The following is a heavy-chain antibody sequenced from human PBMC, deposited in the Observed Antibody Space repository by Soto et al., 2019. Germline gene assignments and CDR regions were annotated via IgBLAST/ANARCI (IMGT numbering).Heavy chain of an antibody. J-gene: IGHJ4*02. D-gene: IGHD3-16*02. Sequence: ASETLSLTCTVSGGSISSSSYYWGWIRQPPGKGLEWIGSIYYSGSTYYNPSLKRRVTISVDTSKNQFSLKLSSVTAADTAVYYCASYYDYIWGSYRSRPLDYWGQGTLVTVSS. CDR3: ASYYDYIWGSYRSRPLDY. CDR1: GGSISSSSYY. V-gene: IGHV4-39*01. CDR2: IYYSGST.